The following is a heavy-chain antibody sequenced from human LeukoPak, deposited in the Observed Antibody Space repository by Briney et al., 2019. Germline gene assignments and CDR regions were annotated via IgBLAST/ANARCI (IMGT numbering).Heavy chain of an antibody. CDR1: GFTFNYFL. CDR3: ATVSEY. J-gene: IGHJ4*02. V-gene: IGHV3-74*01. Sequence: GGSLRLSCAASGFTFNYFLMHWLRQVPGKGLVWVSGINTDGTATYYADSVKGRFTISRDNAKNTVYLQMNGLRAEDTTVYYCATVSEYWGQGTLVTVSS. CDR2: INTDGTAT.